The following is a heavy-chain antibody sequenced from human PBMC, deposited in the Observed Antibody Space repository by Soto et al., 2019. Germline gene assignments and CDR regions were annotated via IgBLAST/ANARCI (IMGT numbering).Heavy chain of an antibody. CDR2: TYYRSKWYN. D-gene: IGHD6-6*01. V-gene: IGHV6-1*01. J-gene: IGHJ6*02. Sequence: TLSRTCATSGGTLSSNSAAWNWIRQSPSRGLEWLGRTYYRSKWYNDYAVSVKSRITINPDTSKNQFSLQLNYVTPEDTAVYYCERGAWSIAAKYGMEVWGQGTTVTVSS. CDR1: GGTLSSNSAA. CDR3: ERGAWSIAAKYGMEV.